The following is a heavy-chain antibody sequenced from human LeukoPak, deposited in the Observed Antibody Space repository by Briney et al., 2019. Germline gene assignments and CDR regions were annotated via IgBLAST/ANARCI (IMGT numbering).Heavy chain of an antibody. V-gene: IGHV3-23*01. J-gene: IGHJ4*02. Sequence: PGGSLRLSCAASGFTFRSYAMSWVPHTPGGGVGWVSAISGSGHSTYYADSVHGRLTISRDNSKLTLYLQMNRLRAHDTAVHYCAKSPLQGVPSHFDYCGEGALVIVSS. CDR3: AKSPLQGVPSHFDY. D-gene: IGHD4/OR15-4a*01. CDR1: GFTFRSYA. CDR2: ISGSGHST.